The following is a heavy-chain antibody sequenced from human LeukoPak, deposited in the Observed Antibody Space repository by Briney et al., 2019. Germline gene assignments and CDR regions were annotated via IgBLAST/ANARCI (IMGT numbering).Heavy chain of an antibody. D-gene: IGHD5-12*01. Sequence: PGGSLRLSCAASGFTFSSYAMHWVRQAPGKGLEWVAVISYDGSNKYYADSVKGRFTISRDNSKNTLYLQMNSLRAEDTAVYYCARESVATSIYYYGMDVWGQGTTVTVSS. J-gene: IGHJ6*02. CDR1: GFTFSSYA. V-gene: IGHV3-30*04. CDR2: ISYDGSNK. CDR3: ARESVATSIYYYGMDV.